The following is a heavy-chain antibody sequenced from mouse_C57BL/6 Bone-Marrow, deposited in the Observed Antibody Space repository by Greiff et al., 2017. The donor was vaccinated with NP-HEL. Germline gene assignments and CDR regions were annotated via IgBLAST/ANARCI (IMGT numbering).Heavy chain of an antibody. CDR2: INPYNGGT. Sequence: VQLQQSGPVLVKPGASVKMSCKASGYTFTDYYMNWVKQSHGKSLEWIGVINPYNGGTSYNQKFKGKATLTVDKSSSTAYMELNSLTSEDSAVYYCARDYGSPYWYVGVWGTGTTVTVSS. CDR1: GYTFTDYY. J-gene: IGHJ1*03. D-gene: IGHD1-1*01. V-gene: IGHV1-19*01. CDR3: ARDYGSPYWYVGV.